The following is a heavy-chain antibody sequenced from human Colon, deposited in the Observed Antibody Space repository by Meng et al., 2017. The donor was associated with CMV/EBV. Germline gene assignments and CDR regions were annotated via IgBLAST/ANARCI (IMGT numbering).Heavy chain of an antibody. CDR1: GGSISSGDYY. J-gene: IGHJ4*02. Sequence: ETLSLTCTVSGGSISSGDYYWSWIRQPPGKGLEWVALISWDYRGPYYADAVKGRFTVSRDNQKNSVSLHMTGLRPDDTAFYYCASSGQWGQGTLVTVSS. CDR2: ISWDYRGP. CDR3: ASSGQ. V-gene: IGHV3-43D*03.